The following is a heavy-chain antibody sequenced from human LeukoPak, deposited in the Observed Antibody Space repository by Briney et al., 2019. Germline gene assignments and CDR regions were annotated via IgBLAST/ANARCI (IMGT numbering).Heavy chain of an antibody. CDR2: IYTSGST. V-gene: IGHV4-61*02. Sequence: PSQTLSLTCTVSGGSIGSGSYYWSWIRQPAGKGLEWIGRIYTSGSTNYNPSLKSRVTISVDTSKNQFSLKLSPVTAADTAVYYCASGYDYVWGSYRYTGAYFDYWGQGTLVTVSS. CDR3: ASGYDYVWGSYRYTGAYFDY. J-gene: IGHJ4*02. D-gene: IGHD3-16*02. CDR1: GGSIGSGSYY.